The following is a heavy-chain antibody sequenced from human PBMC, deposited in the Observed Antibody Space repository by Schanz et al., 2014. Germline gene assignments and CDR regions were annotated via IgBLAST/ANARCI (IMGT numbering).Heavy chain of an antibody. V-gene: IGHV3-15*01. D-gene: IGHD5-18*01. Sequence: EVQLVESGGGLVKPGGSLRLSCAASGFTSSNAWMSWVRQAPGKGLEWVGRIKTKTDGGTTDYAAPVKGRFTISRDDSKNTLYLQMNSLKTEDTAVYYCTTGGRRGYSRYFYGMDVWGQGTTVTVSS. J-gene: IGHJ6*02. CDR1: GFTSSNAW. CDR3: TTGGRRGYSRYFYGMDV. CDR2: IKTKTDGGTT.